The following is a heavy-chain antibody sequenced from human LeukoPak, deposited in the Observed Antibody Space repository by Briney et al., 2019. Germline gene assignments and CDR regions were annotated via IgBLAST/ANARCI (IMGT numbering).Heavy chain of an antibody. J-gene: IGHJ3*01. Sequence: GRSLRLSCAGSGFIFSSYAMSWVRQAPGKGLEWVSGISRRGDSPYYADSVRGRFTISRDNSKNTLYLQMNSLRAEDTALYYCAKSRNGYILNAFDVWGQGTTVTASS. CDR1: GFIFSSYA. V-gene: IGHV3-23*01. CDR3: AKSRNGYILNAFDV. D-gene: IGHD5-18*01. CDR2: ISRRGDSP.